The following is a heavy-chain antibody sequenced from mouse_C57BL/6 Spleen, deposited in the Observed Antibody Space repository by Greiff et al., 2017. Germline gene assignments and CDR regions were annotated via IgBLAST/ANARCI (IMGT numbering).Heavy chain of an antibody. CDR1: GYSFTGYY. V-gene: IGHV1-42*01. CDR2: INPSTGGT. J-gene: IGHJ3*01. CDR3: ANHLLLRY. Sequence: EVKLQESGPELVKPGASVKISCKASGYSFTGYYMNWVKQSPEKSLEWIGEINPSTGGTTYNQKFKAKATLTVDKSSSTAYMQLKSLTSEDSAVYYCANHLLLRYWGQGTLVTVSA. D-gene: IGHD1-1*01.